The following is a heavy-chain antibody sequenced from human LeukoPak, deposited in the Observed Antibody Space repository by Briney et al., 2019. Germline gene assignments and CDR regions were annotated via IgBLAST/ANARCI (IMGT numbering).Heavy chain of an antibody. CDR3: ARLPYYYDSSGQSGSFDP. V-gene: IGHV5-51*01. CDR2: IYPGDSDT. Sequence: GESLMISCKGSGYSLTSYWIGWVRQMPGKGLEWMGIIYPGDSDTRYNPSFQGQVTVSADKSISTAYLEWSSLKASDTAMYYCARLPYYYDSSGQSGSFDPWGQGNLVTVSS. D-gene: IGHD3-22*01. CDR1: GYSLTSYW. J-gene: IGHJ5*02.